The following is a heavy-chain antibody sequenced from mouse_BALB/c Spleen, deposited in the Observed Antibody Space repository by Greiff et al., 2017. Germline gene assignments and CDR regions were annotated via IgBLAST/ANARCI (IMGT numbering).Heavy chain of an antibody. CDR1: GYTFTSYW. D-gene: IGHD2-14*01. J-gene: IGHJ3*01. V-gene: IGHV1-87*01. CDR2: IYPGDGDT. Sequence: VQLQQSGAELARPGASVKLSCKASGYTFTSYWMQWVKQRPGQGLEWIGAIYPGDGDTRYTQKFKGKATLTADKSSSTAYMQLSSLASEDSAVYYCARSEDRYDGAWFAYWGQGTLVTVSA. CDR3: ARSEDRYDGAWFAY.